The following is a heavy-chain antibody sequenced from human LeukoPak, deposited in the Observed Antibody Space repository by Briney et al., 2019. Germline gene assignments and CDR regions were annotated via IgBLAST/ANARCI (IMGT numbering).Heavy chain of an antibody. J-gene: IGHJ4*02. CDR3: ARVGYSSGWKRSYYFDY. Sequence: SETLSLTCAVYGGSFSGYYWSWIRQPPGKGLEWIGEINHSGSTNYNPSLKSRVTISVDTSKNQFSLKLSSVTAADTAVYYCARVGYSSGWKRSYYFDYWGQGTLVTVSS. CDR2: INHSGST. CDR1: GGSFSGYY. V-gene: IGHV4-34*01. D-gene: IGHD6-19*01.